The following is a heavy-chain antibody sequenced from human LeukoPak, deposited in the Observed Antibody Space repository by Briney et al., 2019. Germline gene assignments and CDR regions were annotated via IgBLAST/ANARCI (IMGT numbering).Heavy chain of an antibody. V-gene: IGHV3-53*01. Sequence: GGSLRLSCAASGFTVSDNYMSWVRQAPGKGLEWVSVMYSGGDTHYADSAKGRFTFSRDISKNTLYLQMNGLRTEDTAMYYCARDAPQVPAAGVLASWGQGTLVTVSS. J-gene: IGHJ5*02. CDR1: GFTVSDNY. CDR2: MYSGGDT. CDR3: ARDAPQVPAAGVLAS. D-gene: IGHD6-13*01.